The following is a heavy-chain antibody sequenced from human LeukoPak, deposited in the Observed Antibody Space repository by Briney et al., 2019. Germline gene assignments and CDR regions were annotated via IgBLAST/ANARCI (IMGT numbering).Heavy chain of an antibody. CDR2: ISSSGSTI. CDR3: ARDQGDYYYGMDV. V-gene: IGHV3-48*04. CDR1: GFTFSSYA. D-gene: IGHD3-10*01. J-gene: IGHJ6*02. Sequence: GASLRLSCAASGFTFSSYAMSWVRQAPGKGLEWDSYISSSGSTIYYADSVKGRFTISRDNAKNSLYLQMNSLRAEDTAVYYCARDQGDYYYGMDVWGQGTTVTVSS.